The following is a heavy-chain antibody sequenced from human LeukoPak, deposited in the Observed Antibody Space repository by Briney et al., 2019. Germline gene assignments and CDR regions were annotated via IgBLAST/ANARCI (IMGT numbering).Heavy chain of an antibody. V-gene: IGHV3-30*02. CDR3: AKDFQAGTTWGTGCYLDY. Sequence: GRSLRPFCAASGFTLSMYGMHWVRQAPGKGLGCVAFIRYNGSTKSYAASVKGRFTISRDNSKTPLYLQLNSLRAEDTAVYYCAKDFQAGTTWGTGCYLDYWGQGTLVTVSS. CDR1: GFTLSMYG. CDR2: IRYNGSTK. J-gene: IGHJ4*02. D-gene: IGHD1-1*01.